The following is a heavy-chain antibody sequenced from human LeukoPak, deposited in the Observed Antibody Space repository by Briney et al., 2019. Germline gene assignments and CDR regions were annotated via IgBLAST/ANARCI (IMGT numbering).Heavy chain of an antibody. CDR2: IYYSGST. CDR1: GDSISSSSYY. Sequence: SETLSLTCTVSGDSISSSSYYWGWIRQPPGKGLEWIGSIYYSGSTYYNPSLKSRVTISVDTSKNQFSLKLSSVTAADTAVYYCARGQTTMTVYGNWFDPWGQGTLVTVSS. CDR3: ARGQTTMTVYGNWFDP. V-gene: IGHV4-39*07. D-gene: IGHD4-11*01. J-gene: IGHJ5*02.